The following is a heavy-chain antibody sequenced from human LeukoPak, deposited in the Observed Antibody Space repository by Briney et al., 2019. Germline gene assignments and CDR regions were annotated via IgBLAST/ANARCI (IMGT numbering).Heavy chain of an antibody. CDR1: GGSFSGYY. CDR3: ARGQSGRPWFDP. D-gene: IGHD3-10*01. V-gene: IGHV4-34*01. J-gene: IGHJ5*02. Sequence: SETLSLTCAVYGGSFSGYYWSWIRQPPGKGLEWIGEINHSGSTNYNPSPKSRVTISVDTSKNQFSLKLSSVTAADTAVYYCARGQSGRPWFDPWGQGTLVTVSS. CDR2: INHSGST.